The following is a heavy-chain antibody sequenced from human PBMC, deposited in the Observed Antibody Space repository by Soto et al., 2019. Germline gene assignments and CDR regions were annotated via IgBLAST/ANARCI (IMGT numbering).Heavy chain of an antibody. CDR2: IRSKAYGGTT. D-gene: IGHD6-13*01. J-gene: IGHJ1*01. Sequence: GGSLRLSCTASGFTFGDYAMSWFRQAPGKGLEWVGFIRSKAYGGTTEYAASVKGRFTISRDDSKSIAYLQMNSLKTEDTAVYYCTREHYSSSWYAYFQHWGQGTLVTVSS. CDR1: GFTFGDYA. CDR3: TREHYSSSWYAYFQH. V-gene: IGHV3-49*03.